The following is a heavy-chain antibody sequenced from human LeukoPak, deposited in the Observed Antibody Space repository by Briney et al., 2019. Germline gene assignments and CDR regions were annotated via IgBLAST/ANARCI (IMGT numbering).Heavy chain of an antibody. CDR3: ARQTGSGLFILP. CDR1: GYSITSGYY. CDR2: IYHSGST. D-gene: IGHD3/OR15-3a*01. J-gene: IGHJ4*02. V-gene: IGHV4-38-2*02. Sequence: SETLSLTCTVSGYSITSGYYWGWIRQPPGKGLEWIGNIYHSGSTYYNPSLKSRVTISVDTSKNQFSLRLTSVTAADTAVYYCARQTGSGLFILPGGQGTLVTVSS.